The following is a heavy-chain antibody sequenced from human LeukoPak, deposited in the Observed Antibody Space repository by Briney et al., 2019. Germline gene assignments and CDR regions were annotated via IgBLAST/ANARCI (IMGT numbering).Heavy chain of an antibody. D-gene: IGHD4-23*01. V-gene: IGHV3-33*01. CDR3: ARWGPGKVDDY. Sequence: GGSLRLSCAASGFTFSSHGMHWVRQAPGKGLEWVAVVWYDGSNKYYADSVKGRFTISRDNSKDTLYLQMDSLRAEDTAVYYCARWGPGKVDDYWGQGTLVTVSP. CDR1: GFTFSSHG. CDR2: VWYDGSNK. J-gene: IGHJ4*02.